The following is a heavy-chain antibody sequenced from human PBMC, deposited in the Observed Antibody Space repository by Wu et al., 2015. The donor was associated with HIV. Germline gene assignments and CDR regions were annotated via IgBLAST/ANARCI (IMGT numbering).Heavy chain of an antibody. Sequence: QVQLLQSGAEVKKPGASVKVSCKASGYTFTGYYMHWVRQAPGQGLEWMGRLIPMYGTANYAQKFQGRVTITADESTNTAYMAVSSLRSDDTAVYYCAGGGGRTSMDPFDFWGQGTLVTVSS. CDR3: AGGGGRTSMDPFDF. D-gene: IGHD5-18*01. V-gene: IGHV1-69*13. CDR1: GYTFTGYY. CDR2: LIPMYGTA. J-gene: IGHJ4*02.